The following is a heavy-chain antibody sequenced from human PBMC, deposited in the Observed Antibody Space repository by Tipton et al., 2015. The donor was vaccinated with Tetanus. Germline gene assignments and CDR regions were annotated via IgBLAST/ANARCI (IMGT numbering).Heavy chain of an antibody. CDR3: ARDQIVEQATRDHDYGVDV. D-gene: IGHD3-22*01. CDR2: ISSSSSYI. V-gene: IGHV3-21*01. CDR1: GYTFSAHT. Sequence: SLRLSCKASGYTFSAHTMHWVRQAPGKGLEWVSAISSSSSYIYYADSVKGRFTISRDNAKNSLYLLMDSLRAEDTAVYYCARDQIVEQATRDHDYGVDVWGQGTTVTVSS. J-gene: IGHJ6*02.